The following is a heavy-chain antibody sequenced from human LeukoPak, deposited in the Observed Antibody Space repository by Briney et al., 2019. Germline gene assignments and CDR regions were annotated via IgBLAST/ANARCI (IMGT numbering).Heavy chain of an antibody. J-gene: IGHJ4*02. CDR3: ARGGPPWFYDSSGYDY. V-gene: IGHV4-39*07. Sequence: PSETLSLTCTVSGGSISSSSYYWGWIRQPPGKGLEWIGSIYYSGSTYYNPSLKSRVTISVDTSKNQFSLKLSSVTAADTAVYYCARGGPPWFYDSSGYDYWGQGTLVTVSS. CDR2: IYYSGST. D-gene: IGHD3-22*01. CDR1: GGSISSSSYY.